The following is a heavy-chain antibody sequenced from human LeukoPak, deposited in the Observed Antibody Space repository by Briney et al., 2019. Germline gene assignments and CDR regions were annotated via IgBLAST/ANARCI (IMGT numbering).Heavy chain of an antibody. CDR2: IYYSGST. CDR1: GGSISSGGYS. V-gene: IGHV4-61*08. Sequence: SETLSLTCAVSGGSISSGGYSWSWIRQPPGKGLEWIGYIYYSGSTNYNPSLKSRVTISVDTSKNQFSLKLSSVTAADTAVYYCARSDSSGYYSYDAFDIWGQGTMVTVSS. CDR3: ARSDSSGYYSYDAFDI. J-gene: IGHJ3*02. D-gene: IGHD3-22*01.